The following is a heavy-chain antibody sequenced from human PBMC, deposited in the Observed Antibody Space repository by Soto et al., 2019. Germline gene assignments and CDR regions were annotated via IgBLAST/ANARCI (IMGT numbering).Heavy chain of an antibody. D-gene: IGHD1-26*01. CDR1: VFTVSKAW. CDR3: TTDSGMSPYSFDY. J-gene: IGHJ4*02. CDR2: IMSKTDGGTT. V-gene: IGHV3-15*01. Sequence: GPLRLSCATSVFTVSKAWVGWVRQAPGKGLEWVGRIMSKTDGGTTDYAAPVKGRFTISRDDSEGTLYLQMNSLKTEDTAFYYCTTDSGMSPYSFDYWGQGTLVTVSS.